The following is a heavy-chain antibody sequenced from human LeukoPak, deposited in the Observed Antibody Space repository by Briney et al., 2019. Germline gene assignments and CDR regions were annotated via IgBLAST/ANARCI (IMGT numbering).Heavy chain of an antibody. J-gene: IGHJ4*02. Sequence: SGGSLRLSCAASGFTFNSYSMHWVRQAPGKGLDWVSSITAGGATTYYADSVKGRFSISRDNSKNTLYLQTNSLRVEDTAVYYCANAQVFGTPHFEYWGQGTLVTVSS. CDR3: ANAQVFGTPHFEY. V-gene: IGHV3-23*01. CDR2: ITAGGATT. D-gene: IGHD3-3*01. CDR1: GFTFNSYS.